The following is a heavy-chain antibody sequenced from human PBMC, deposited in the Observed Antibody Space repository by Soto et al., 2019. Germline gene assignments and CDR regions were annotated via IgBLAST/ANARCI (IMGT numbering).Heavy chain of an antibody. Sequence: LKISCKGSGYTFTRHWIGWVRQMPGKGLEWLGIIYPGDSDTRYSPSFQGQVTFSADKSISTAYLQWGSLKASDTAMYYCVRVGLVGPTSLSNAWFDPWGQGTLVTVSS. J-gene: IGHJ5*02. V-gene: IGHV5-51*01. D-gene: IGHD1-26*01. CDR2: IYPGDSDT. CDR1: GYTFTRHW. CDR3: VRVGLVGPTSLSNAWFDP.